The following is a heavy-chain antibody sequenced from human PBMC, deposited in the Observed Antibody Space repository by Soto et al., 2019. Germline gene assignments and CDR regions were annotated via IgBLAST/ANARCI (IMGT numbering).Heavy chain of an antibody. D-gene: IGHD3-16*01. Sequence: QVRLVESGGGLVKPEGSLTLSCAASGFSLRDYYMTWIRQAPGKGLELLSYINPGGDVIKYVDSVKGRFTISRDNAKNSLYLHMYNLRAEDTAVYYCTRDPRITDFWGQRTLVTVSS. J-gene: IGHJ4*02. CDR2: INPGGDVI. V-gene: IGHV3-11*01. CDR3: TRDPRITDF. CDR1: GFSLRDYY.